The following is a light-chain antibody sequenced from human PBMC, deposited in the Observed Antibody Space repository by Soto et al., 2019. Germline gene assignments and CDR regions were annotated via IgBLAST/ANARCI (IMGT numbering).Light chain of an antibody. CDR1: NSNIGSNA. Sequence: QSVLTQPPSASGTPGQGVAISCSGSNSNIGSNAVNWYQQLPGTAPKRLISGNNQRPSGVPDRFSGSKSGTSAFLAISGLQSEDAADYYCAAWDDSLKGVVFGGGTKVTVL. CDR3: AAWDDSLKGVV. CDR2: GNN. V-gene: IGLV1-44*01. J-gene: IGLJ2*01.